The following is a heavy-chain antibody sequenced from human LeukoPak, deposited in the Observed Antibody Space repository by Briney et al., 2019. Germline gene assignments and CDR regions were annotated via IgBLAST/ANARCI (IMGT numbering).Heavy chain of an antibody. CDR3: TRAEYSSGWYQHAFDI. V-gene: IGHV3-48*01. Sequence: GGSLRLSCAASGFTFSSYSMNWVRQAPGKGLEWVSYISSSSSTIYYADSVKGRFTISRDNAKNSLYLQMNSLRAEDTAVYYCTRAEYSSGWYQHAFDIWGQGTMVTVSS. CDR2: ISSSSSTI. J-gene: IGHJ3*02. D-gene: IGHD6-19*01. CDR1: GFTFSSYS.